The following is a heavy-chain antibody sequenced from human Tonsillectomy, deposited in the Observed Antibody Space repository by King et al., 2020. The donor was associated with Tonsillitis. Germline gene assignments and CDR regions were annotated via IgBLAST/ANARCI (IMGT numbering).Heavy chain of an antibody. CDR3: ARERLWSSGWGIDN. D-gene: IGHD6-19*01. CDR1: GFTFSSYS. J-gene: IGHJ4*02. V-gene: IGHV3-33*05. Sequence: EQLVQSGGGVVQPGRSLRLSCAASGFTFSSYSMHWVRQPPGKGLEWVALISYDGSRTYYADSMKGRFTISRDNSNNTLYLQMTSLRTEDTAVYYCARERLWSSGWGIDNWGQGTLVTVSS. CDR2: ISYDGSRT.